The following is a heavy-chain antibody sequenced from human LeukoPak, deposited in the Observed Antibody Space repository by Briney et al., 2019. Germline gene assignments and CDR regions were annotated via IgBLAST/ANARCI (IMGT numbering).Heavy chain of an antibody. D-gene: IGHD4-17*01. CDR2: IIPILGIA. J-gene: IGHJ4*02. Sequence: SVNVSCKASGGTFIIYAISWVRQAPGQGLEWMGRIIPILGIANYAQKFQGRVTITADKSTSTAYMELSSLRSEDTAVYYCARASNYGDYGDYWGQGTLVTVSS. CDR3: ARASNYGDYGDY. CDR1: GGTFIIYA. V-gene: IGHV1-69*04.